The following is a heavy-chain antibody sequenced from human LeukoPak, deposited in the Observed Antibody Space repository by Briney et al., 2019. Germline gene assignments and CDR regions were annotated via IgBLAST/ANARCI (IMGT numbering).Heavy chain of an antibody. V-gene: IGHV3-30*18. CDR3: AKDQGLGFWSGYYGY. CDR1: GFTFSSYG. J-gene: IGHJ4*02. CDR2: ISYDGSNK. Sequence: GGSLRLSCAASGFTFSSYGMHWVRQAPGKGLEWVAVISYDGSNKYYADSVKGRFTISRDNSKNTLYLQMNSLRAEDTAVYYCAKDQGLGFWSGYYGYWGQGTLVTVSS. D-gene: IGHD3-3*01.